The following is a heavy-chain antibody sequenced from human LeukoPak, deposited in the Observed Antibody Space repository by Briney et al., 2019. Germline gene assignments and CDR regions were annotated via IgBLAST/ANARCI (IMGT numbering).Heavy chain of an antibody. V-gene: IGHV3-7*01. CDR3: ARDGTYYDFWSGFYWLDY. CDR2: IKQDGSEK. J-gene: IGHJ4*02. CDR1: GFTFSSYW. D-gene: IGHD3-3*01. Sequence: GGSLRLSCAASGFTFSSYWMSWVRQAPGKGREWVANIKQDGSEKYYVDSVKGRFTISRDNAKNSLYLQMNSLRAEDTAVYYCARDGTYYDFWSGFYWLDYWGQGTLVTVSS.